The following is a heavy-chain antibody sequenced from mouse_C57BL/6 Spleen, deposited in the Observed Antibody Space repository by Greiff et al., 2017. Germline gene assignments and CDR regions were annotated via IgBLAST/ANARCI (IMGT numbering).Heavy chain of an antibody. J-gene: IGHJ3*01. CDR2: IDPNSGGT. D-gene: IGHD3-2*02. CDR1: GYTFTSYW. Sequence: QVQLQQPGAELVKPGASVKLSCKASGYTFTSYWMHWVKQRPGRGLEWIGRIDPNSGGTKYNEKFKSKATRTVDKPSSTAYMQHSSRTSEDSAVYYCARPGAVVRGGWCAYWGQGTLVTVSA. CDR3: ARPGAVVRGGWCAY. V-gene: IGHV1-72*01.